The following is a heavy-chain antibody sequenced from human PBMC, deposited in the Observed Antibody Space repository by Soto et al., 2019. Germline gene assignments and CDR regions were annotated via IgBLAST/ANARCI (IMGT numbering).Heavy chain of an antibody. CDR2: IYSDGST. CDR3: ARMSISVRKAFDY. J-gene: IGHJ4*02. Sequence: EVLLVESGGGLIQPGGSLRLSCVASAVSVSNNHMSWVRQAPGKGLEWLSVIYSDGSTYYADSVKGRFTISRDDSKNTLYLQMNSLRGDDTAVYYCARMSISVRKAFDYWGQGTLVTVSS. D-gene: IGHD6-6*01. CDR1: AVSVSNNH. V-gene: IGHV3-53*01.